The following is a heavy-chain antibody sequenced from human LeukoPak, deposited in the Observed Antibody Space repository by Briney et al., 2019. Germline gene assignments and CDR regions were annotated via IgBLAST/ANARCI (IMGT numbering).Heavy chain of an antibody. D-gene: IGHD6-19*01. CDR3: ARSLYSSGWYFDY. CDR2: IYPGDSDT. V-gene: IGHV5-51*01. J-gene: IGHJ4*02. CDR1: GNSFTSYW. Sequence: GESLKISCKGSGNSFTSYWIGWVRQMPGEGLEWMGIIYPGDSDTKYSPSFQGQVTISADKSISTAYLQWSSLQASDTPMVYCARSLYSSGWYFDYWGQGTLVSVSS.